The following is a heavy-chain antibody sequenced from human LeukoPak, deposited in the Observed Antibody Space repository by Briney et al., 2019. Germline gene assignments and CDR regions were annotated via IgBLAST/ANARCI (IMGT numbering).Heavy chain of an antibody. Sequence: SDTLSLTCSVSGGLVCNYYWIWLPQPPGKGLEWLGYVYYSGSNNYHASLKSRVTIFEDKSKNQFSLRLYSVTAADTTVYYCARQFTYSSSSDFDYWGQGSLVTVSS. J-gene: IGHJ4*02. CDR1: GGLVCNYY. V-gene: IGHV4-59*08. CDR3: ARQFTYSSSSDFDY. D-gene: IGHD6-6*01. CDR2: VYYSGSN.